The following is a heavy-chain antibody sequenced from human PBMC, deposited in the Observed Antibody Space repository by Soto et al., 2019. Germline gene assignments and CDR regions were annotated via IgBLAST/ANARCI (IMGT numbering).Heavy chain of an antibody. V-gene: IGHV4-39*01. CDR2: IYYSGST. CDR3: ARLRPTGRYFFDC. J-gene: IGHJ4*02. Sequence: PWETLSLTCTVAGGSISSSSYYWGWIRQPPGKGLEWIGSIYYSGSTYYNPSLKSRVTISVDTSKNQFSLKLSSVTAADTAVYYCARLRPTGRYFFDCWGQGTLVTVSS. CDR1: GGSISSSSYY. D-gene: IGHD3-16*02.